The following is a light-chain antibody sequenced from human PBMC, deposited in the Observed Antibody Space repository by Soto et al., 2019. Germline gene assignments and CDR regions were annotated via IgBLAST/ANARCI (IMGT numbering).Light chain of an antibody. CDR3: QQLNAYTLT. CDR1: QGTSSY. J-gene: IGKJ5*01. Sequence: DIQLTQSPSFLSSSFGDRVTITCRASQGTSSYLAWFQQKPGRAPKLLIYGASTLQSGVPARFSGSGSGTDFTLTISNLKNEDVATYYGQQLNAYTLTFGQGTRLEIK. V-gene: IGKV1-9*01. CDR2: GAS.